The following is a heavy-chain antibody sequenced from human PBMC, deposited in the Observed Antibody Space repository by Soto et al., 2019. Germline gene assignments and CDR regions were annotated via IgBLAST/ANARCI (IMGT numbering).Heavy chain of an antibody. V-gene: IGHV4-31*03. D-gene: IGHD4-17*01. CDR3: ARGGPYYGDFWNNLFDP. J-gene: IGHJ5*02. CDR2: IYYSGST. Sequence: QVQLQESGPGLVKPSQTLSLTCTVSGGSISSGGYYWSWIRQHSGKGLEWIGYIYYSGSTYYNPSLRSRVTIPVDTSKNQFSLKLSSVTAADTAVYYCARGGPYYGDFWNNLFDPWGQGTLVTVSS. CDR1: GGSISSGGYY.